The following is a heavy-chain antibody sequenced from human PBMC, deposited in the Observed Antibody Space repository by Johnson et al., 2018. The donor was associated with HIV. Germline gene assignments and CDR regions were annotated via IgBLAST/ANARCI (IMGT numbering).Heavy chain of an antibody. CDR1: GFTFSSYG. CDR3: AKDRTGFDAFDI. Sequence: QVQLVESGGGVVQPGGSLRLSCAASGFTFSSYGMHWVRQAPGKGLEWVAFTRYDGSNKYYADSVKGRFTISRDNSKNTLYLQMNSLRADDTAVYYCAKDRTGFDAFDIWGQGTMVTVSS. D-gene: IGHD1-1*01. CDR2: TRYDGSNK. J-gene: IGHJ3*02. V-gene: IGHV3-30*02.